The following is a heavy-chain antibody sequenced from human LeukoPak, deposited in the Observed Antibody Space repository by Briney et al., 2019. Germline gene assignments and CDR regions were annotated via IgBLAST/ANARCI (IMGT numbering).Heavy chain of an antibody. Sequence: GGSLRLSCAVSGFTFSSYWMSCVRQAPGKGLEWVANMKQDGSEIYYVDSLKGRFTISRDNAKNSVYLQMNSLRAEDTAVYYCARILGGAGVGFDVWGQGTMVTVSS. CDR1: GFTFSSYW. V-gene: IGHV3-7*05. CDR3: ARILGGAGVGFDV. J-gene: IGHJ3*01. D-gene: IGHD3-3*01. CDR2: MKQDGSEI.